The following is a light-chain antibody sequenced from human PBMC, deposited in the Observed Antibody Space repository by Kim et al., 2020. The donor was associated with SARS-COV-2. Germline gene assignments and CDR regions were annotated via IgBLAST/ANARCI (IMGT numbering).Light chain of an antibody. CDR3: QVWDSSSDLVV. CDR1: NIGSKN. J-gene: IGLJ2*01. Sequence: APGKTARITCGGNNIGSKNVHWYRRKPGQAPVLVVYDDSDRPSGIAERFSGSNSGNTATLTISRVEAGDEAGYYCQVWDSSSDLVVFGGGTQLTVL. V-gene: IGLV3-21*03. CDR2: DDS.